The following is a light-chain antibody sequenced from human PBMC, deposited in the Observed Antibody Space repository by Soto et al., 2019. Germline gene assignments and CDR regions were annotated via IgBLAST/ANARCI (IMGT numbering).Light chain of an antibody. CDR1: SSDIGSNT. CDR3: ATWDDSLNGPV. V-gene: IGLV1-44*01. J-gene: IGLJ2*01. CDR2: NGN. Sequence: QAVVTQPPSASGTPGQWVTISCSGSSSDIGSNTVHWYQHLPGTAPKLLIYNGNQRPSGVPDRFSGSKSGTSASLAISGLQSEDEADYYCATWDDSLNGPVFGGGTKLTVL.